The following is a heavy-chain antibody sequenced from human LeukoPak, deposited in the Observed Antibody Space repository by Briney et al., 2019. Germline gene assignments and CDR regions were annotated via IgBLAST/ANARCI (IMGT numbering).Heavy chain of an antibody. V-gene: IGHV3-23*01. CDR1: GFTFSDYF. D-gene: IGHD6-19*01. J-gene: IGHJ4*02. CDR2: ISGSGDST. Sequence: GGSLRLSCAASGFTFSDYFMNWVRQAPGKGLEWVSAISGSGDSTYYADSVKGRFTISRDNSKNTLYVQMSSLRAEDTAVYYCAKDLLAGAGTPEAHDYWGQGTLVTVSS. CDR3: AKDLLAGAGTPEAHDY.